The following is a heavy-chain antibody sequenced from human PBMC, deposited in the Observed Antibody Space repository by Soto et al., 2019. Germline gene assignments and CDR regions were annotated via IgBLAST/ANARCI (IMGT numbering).Heavy chain of an antibody. D-gene: IGHD1-26*01. V-gene: IGHV4-61*01. J-gene: IGHJ5*02. CDR2: IYYSGST. CDR1: GGSVSSGSYY. Sequence: KPSETLSLTCTVSGGSVSSGSYYWSWIRQPPGKGLEWIGYIYYSGSTNYNPSLKSRVTISVDTSKNQFSLKLSSVTAADTAVYYCARLGIVGASNWFDPWGQGTLVTVSS. CDR3: ARLGIVGASNWFDP.